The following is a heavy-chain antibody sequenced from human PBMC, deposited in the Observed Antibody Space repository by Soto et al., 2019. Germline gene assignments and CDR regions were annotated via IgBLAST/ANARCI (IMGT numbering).Heavy chain of an antibody. J-gene: IGHJ6*01. Sequence: ASVKVSCKASGYTFTSYYMHWVRQAPGQGLEWMGIINPSGGSTSYAQKFQGRVTMTRDTSTSTVYMELSSLRSEDTAVYYCARDNQSRMTTALDGGMEVWGQGTRVSVSS. V-gene: IGHV1-46*01. CDR2: INPSGGST. D-gene: IGHD4-17*01. CDR3: ARDNQSRMTTALDGGMEV. CDR1: GYTFTSYY.